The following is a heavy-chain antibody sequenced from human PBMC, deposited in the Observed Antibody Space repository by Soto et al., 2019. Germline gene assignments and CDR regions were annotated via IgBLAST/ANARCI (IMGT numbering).Heavy chain of an antibody. J-gene: IGHJ4*02. CDR3: AGSRITATRSDY. Sequence: SETLSLTCSVSGGSISSYYWTWIRQPPWKGLEWIGYIYDRGNTNYNPSLQSRVTISVDTSKNQFSLHLSSVTDADTAVYYCAGSRITATRSDYWGQGTLVTVSS. V-gene: IGHV4-59*08. D-gene: IGHD1-20*01. CDR2: IYDRGNT. CDR1: GGSISSYY.